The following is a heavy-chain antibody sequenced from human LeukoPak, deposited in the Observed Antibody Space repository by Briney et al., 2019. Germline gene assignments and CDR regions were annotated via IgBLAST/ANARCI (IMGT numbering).Heavy chain of an antibody. Sequence: ASVKVSCKASGGTFSSYAISWVRQAPGQGLEWMGGIIPIFGTANYAQKFQGRVTITADESTSTAYMELRSLRSDDTAVYYCARGPPGELWFATFDYWGQGTLVTVSS. D-gene: IGHD3-16*02. V-gene: IGHV1-69*13. CDR1: GGTFSSYA. CDR2: IIPIFGTA. J-gene: IGHJ4*02. CDR3: ARGPPGELWFATFDY.